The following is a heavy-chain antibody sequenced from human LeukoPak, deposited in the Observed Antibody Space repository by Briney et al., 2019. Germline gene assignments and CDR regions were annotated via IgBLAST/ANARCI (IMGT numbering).Heavy chain of an antibody. J-gene: IGHJ4*02. CDR1: EFTFSTFS. D-gene: IGHD6-19*01. Sequence: GGSLRLSCEASEFTFSTFSMNWVRQAPGKGLEWISYISSSSNIMYYADSVKGRFTISRDNGKNSLFQQMRSLRDEDTAVYYCARLSGSRLDYWGQGTLVTVAS. CDR3: ARLSGSRLDY. CDR2: ISSSSNIM. V-gene: IGHV3-48*02.